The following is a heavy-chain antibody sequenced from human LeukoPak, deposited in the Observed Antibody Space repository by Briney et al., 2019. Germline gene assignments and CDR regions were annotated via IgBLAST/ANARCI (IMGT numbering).Heavy chain of an antibody. CDR2: INPNSGGT. J-gene: IGHJ5*02. CDR3: ARVLRYCRSINCYTRWFDP. V-gene: IGHV1-2*02. CDR1: RYTFTAYY. D-gene: IGHD2-2*02. Sequence: ASVKVSCKASRYTFTAYYIHWVRQAPGQGLEYMGWINPNSGGTDYAQKFQGRVTMTGDTSISTAYMELSRLKSDDTAVYYCARVLRYCRSINCYTRWFDPWGQGTLVTVSS.